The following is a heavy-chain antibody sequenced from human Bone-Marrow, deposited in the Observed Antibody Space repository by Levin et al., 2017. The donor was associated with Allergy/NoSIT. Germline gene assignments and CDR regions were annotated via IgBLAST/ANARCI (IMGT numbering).Heavy chain of an antibody. CDR1: GGSISSSSYY. D-gene: IGHD1-1*01. V-gene: IGHV4-39*01. CDR2: IYYSGST. Sequence: SETLSLTCTVSGGSISSSSYYWGWIRQPPGKGLEWIGSIYYSGSTYYNPSLKSRVTISVDTSKNQFSLKLSSVTAADTAVYYCARQTGTTFGAFDYWGQGTLVTVSS. J-gene: IGHJ4*02. CDR3: ARQTGTTFGAFDY.